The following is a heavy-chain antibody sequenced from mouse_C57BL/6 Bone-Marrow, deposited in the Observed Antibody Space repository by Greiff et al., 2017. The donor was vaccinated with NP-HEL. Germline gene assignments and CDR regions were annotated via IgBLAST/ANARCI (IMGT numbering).Heavy chain of an antibody. CDR3: ARDPGFDWYFDV. V-gene: IGHV7-1*01. CDR2: SRNKANDYTT. CDR1: GFTFSDFY. Sequence: EVKVVDSGGGLVQSGRSLRLSCATSGFTFSDFYMEWVRQAPGKGLEWIAASRNKANDYTTEYSASVKGRFIVSRDTSQSILYLQMNALRAEDTAIYYCARDPGFDWYFDVWGTGTTVTVSS. D-gene: IGHD4-1*01. J-gene: IGHJ1*03.